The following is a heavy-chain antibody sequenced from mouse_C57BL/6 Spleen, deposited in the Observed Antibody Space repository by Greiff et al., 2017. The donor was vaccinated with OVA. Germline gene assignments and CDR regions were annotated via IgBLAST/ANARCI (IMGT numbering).Heavy chain of an antibody. V-gene: IGHV1-76*01. CDR2: IYPGSGNT. CDR3: ARDAFYYAMDY. J-gene: IGHJ4*01. CDR1: GYTFTDYY. Sequence: VQLQQSGAELVRPGASVKLSCKASGYTFTDYYINWVKQRPGQGLEWIARIYPGSGNTYYNEKFKGKATLTAEKSSSTAYMQLSSLTSEDSAVYFCARDAFYYAMDYWGQGTSVTVSS.